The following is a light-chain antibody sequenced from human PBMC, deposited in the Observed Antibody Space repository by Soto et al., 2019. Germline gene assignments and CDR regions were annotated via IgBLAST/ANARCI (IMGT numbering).Light chain of an antibody. CDR3: QQYNTYSST. Sequence: DIQLTQSPSFLSASVGDRVTITCRASQDISDYLAWYQQKPGKAPNLLIYEASTLQSGVPSRFSGSGSGTEFTLAIASLQPDDFATYYCQQYNTYSSTFGQGTKVDIK. CDR2: EAS. J-gene: IGKJ2*01. V-gene: IGKV1-9*01. CDR1: QDISDY.